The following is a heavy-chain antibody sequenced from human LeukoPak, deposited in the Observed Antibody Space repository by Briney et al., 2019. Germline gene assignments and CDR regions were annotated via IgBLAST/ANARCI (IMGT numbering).Heavy chain of an antibody. CDR1: GGSISSGGYY. J-gene: IGHJ2*01. D-gene: IGHD4-17*01. V-gene: IGHV4-31*03. CDR2: IYYSGST. CDR3: ASRDGDYDWYFDL. Sequence: SQTLSLTCTVSGGSISSGGYYWSWIRQHPGKGLEWIGYIYYSGSTYYNPSLKSRVTISLDTSKNQFSLKLSSVTAADTAVYYCASRDGDYDWYFDLWGRGTLVTVSA.